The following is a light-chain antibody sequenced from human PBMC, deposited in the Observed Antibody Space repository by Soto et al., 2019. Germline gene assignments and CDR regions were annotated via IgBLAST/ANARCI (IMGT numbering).Light chain of an antibody. V-gene: IGKV3-15*01. J-gene: IGKJ5*01. CDR2: GAS. CDR1: QSVSSN. CDR3: HQYDNWPKT. Sequence: EVVVTQSPATLSVSPGERATLSCRASQSVSSNLAWYQQNPGQAPRLLIYGASTRATGIPARFSGSGSGTEFTLTISSLQSEDFAVYYCHQYDNWPKTFGQGTRLEIK.